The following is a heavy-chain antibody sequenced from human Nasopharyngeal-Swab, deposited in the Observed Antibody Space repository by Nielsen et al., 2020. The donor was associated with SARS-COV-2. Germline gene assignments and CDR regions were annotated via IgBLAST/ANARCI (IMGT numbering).Heavy chain of an antibody. CDR3: AREGTTYYYDSSGYYSEYYFDY. CDR2: IYSGGST. Sequence: GGSLRLSCAASGFTVSSNYMSWVRQAPGKGLEWVSVIYSGGSTYYADSVKGRFTISRDNSKNTLYLQINSLRAEDTAVYYCAREGTTYYYDSSGYYSEYYFDYWGQGTLVTVSS. CDR1: GFTVSSNY. J-gene: IGHJ4*02. D-gene: IGHD3-22*01. V-gene: IGHV3-53*01.